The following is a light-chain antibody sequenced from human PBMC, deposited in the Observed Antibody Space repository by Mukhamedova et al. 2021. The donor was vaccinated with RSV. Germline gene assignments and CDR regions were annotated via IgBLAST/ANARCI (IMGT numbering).Light chain of an antibody. CDR1: SLRSYY. CDR2: GKN. Sequence: GDSLRSYYASWYQQKAGQAPLLVVYGKNDRPSGIPDRFSGSRSGNTASLTITGAQAEDEAEYYCNSQDSSGTPVLFGGGTKLTVL. J-gene: IGLJ2*01. V-gene: IGLV3-19*01. CDR3: NSQDSSGTPVL.